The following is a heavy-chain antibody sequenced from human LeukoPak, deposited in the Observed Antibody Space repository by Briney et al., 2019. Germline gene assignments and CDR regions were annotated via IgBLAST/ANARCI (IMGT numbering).Heavy chain of an antibody. D-gene: IGHD6-6*01. CDR2: IYYSGSS. CDR1: GGSISTYY. J-gene: IGHJ4*02. Sequence: SETLSLTCSVSGGSISTYYCSWIRQPPGKGLEWIGNIYYSGSSYYNPSLKSRVTVSVDTAKNQFSLKLSSVTAADTAVYYCARQQYSTSSCDSWGQGTLVTVST. CDR3: ARQQYSTSSCDS. V-gene: IGHV4-59*01.